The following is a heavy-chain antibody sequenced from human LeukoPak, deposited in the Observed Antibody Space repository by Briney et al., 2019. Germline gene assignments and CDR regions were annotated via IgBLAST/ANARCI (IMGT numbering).Heavy chain of an antibody. Sequence: PGGSLRLSCAASGSTFSRSWMHWVRQGPGKGLVWVSRINSDGSSTRYADFVKGRFTISRDNAKNTLYLQMNSLRSEDTALYYCVRDNYYGMDVWGQGTTVTVSS. CDR1: GSTFSRSW. V-gene: IGHV3-74*01. J-gene: IGHJ6*02. CDR2: INSDGSST. CDR3: VRDNYYGMDV.